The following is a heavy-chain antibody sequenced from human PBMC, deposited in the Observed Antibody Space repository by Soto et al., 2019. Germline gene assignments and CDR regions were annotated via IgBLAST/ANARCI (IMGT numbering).Heavy chain of an antibody. Sequence: QVQLVESGGVVVQPGRSLRLSCAASGFTFSNYGMHWVRQAPGKGLAWVAVIWDDGNQKYYVDSVKGRFTISRDNSENTMFLQMNSLTAEDTAVYYCVRGGKTAGAFDIWGQGTMVTVSS. V-gene: IGHV3-33*01. D-gene: IGHD3-16*01. CDR1: GFTFSNYG. CDR3: VRGGKTAGAFDI. J-gene: IGHJ3*02. CDR2: IWDDGNQK.